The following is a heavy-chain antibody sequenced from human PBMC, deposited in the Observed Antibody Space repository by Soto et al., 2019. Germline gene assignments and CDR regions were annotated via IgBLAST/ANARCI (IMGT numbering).Heavy chain of an antibody. D-gene: IGHD2-15*01. V-gene: IGHV4-39*01. CDR2: ISYTGNT. CDR1: GDSISSAGYS. CDR3: ARQRPQEGGNKKVFGY. J-gene: IGHJ4*02. Sequence: QLQLQESGPGPVKPSETLSLTCTVSGDSISSAGYSWVWIRKTPGKGLEYIGTISYTGNTYYNSSLMSPGTISLETAKNPFALKLASVTAAYTALYSCARQRPQEGGNKKVFGYCGQGALITVSS.